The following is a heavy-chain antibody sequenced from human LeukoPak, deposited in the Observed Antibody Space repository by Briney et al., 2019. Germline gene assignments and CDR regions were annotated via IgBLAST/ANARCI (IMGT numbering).Heavy chain of an antibody. CDR2: ISYDGSNK. Sequence: PGRSLRLSCAASGFTFGSYAMHWVRHAPGKGLEWVAVISYDGSNKDYAGSVKGRFTISRDNSKNTLYLQMNSLRAEDTAVYYCAREPPKQWLVLYSHYFDYWGQGTLVTVSS. D-gene: IGHD6-19*01. J-gene: IGHJ4*02. CDR3: AREPPKQWLVLYSHYFDY. CDR1: GFTFGSYA. V-gene: IGHV3-30-3*01.